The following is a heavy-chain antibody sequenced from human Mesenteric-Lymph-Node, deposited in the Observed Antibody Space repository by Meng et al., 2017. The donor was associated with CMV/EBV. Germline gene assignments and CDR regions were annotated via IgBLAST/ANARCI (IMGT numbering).Heavy chain of an antibody. D-gene: IGHD6-13*01. Sequence: GESLKISCAASGFTFSSYAMSWVRQAPGKGLEWVSAISGSGRSTYYADSVKGRFIISRDNSKSTLYLQMNSLRPEDTALYYCAKQGTSSWYGGFSGSSFDCWGQGTLVTVSS. CDR1: GFTFSSYA. CDR3: AKQGTSSWYGGFSGSSFDC. J-gene: IGHJ4*02. V-gene: IGHV3-23*01. CDR2: ISGSGRST.